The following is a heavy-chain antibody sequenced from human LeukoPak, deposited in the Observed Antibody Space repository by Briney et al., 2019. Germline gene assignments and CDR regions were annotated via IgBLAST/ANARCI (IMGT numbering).Heavy chain of an antibody. D-gene: IGHD4-11*01. J-gene: IGHJ5*02. CDR2: INPDGSSA. CDR3: ARFKVTVTSIP. V-gene: IGHV3-74*01. CDR1: GFTFSDYW. Sequence: GGSLRLSCAASGFTFSDYWMHWVRQAPGKGPVWVSRINPDGSSASYADSVKGRFTISRDNAKNTLYLQMNSLRAEDTAVYYCARFKVTVTSIPWGQGTLVTVSS.